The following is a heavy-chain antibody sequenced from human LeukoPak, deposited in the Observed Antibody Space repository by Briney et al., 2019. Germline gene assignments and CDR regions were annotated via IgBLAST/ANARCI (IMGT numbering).Heavy chain of an antibody. CDR3: ARGEGGYCSSTSCHGLSFDY. Sequence: PSETLSLTCAVSGYSISSGYYWGWIRQPPGKGLEWIGYIYYSGSTYYNPSLKSRVTISVDTSKNQFSLKLSSVTAADTAVYYCARGEGGYCSSTSCHGLSFDYWGQGTLVTVSS. CDR2: IYYSGST. CDR1: GYSISSGYY. V-gene: IGHV4-38-2*01. D-gene: IGHD2-2*01. J-gene: IGHJ4*02.